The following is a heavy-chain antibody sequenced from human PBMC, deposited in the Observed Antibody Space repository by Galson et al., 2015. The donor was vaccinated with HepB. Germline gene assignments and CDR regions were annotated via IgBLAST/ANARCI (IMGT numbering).Heavy chain of an antibody. V-gene: IGHV3-23*01. Sequence: SLRLSCAASGFTFSSYAVSWVRQAPGKGLEWVSTISANTGNTDYAAPVKGRFTISRDDSKNTLYLQMNSLKADDTAVYYCTTDEWVWGEGTLVTVSS. CDR3: TTDEWV. CDR2: ISANTGNT. D-gene: IGHD1-26*01. J-gene: IGHJ1*01. CDR1: GFTFSSYA.